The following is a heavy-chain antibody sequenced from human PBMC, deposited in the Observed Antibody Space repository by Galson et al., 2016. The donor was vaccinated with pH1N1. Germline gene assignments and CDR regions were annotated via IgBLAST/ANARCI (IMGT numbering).Heavy chain of an antibody. V-gene: IGHV2-70*04. CDR1: GFSLNTVRMR. D-gene: IGHD3-16*01. CDR2: VDWDDDK. J-gene: IGHJ2*01. Sequence: PALVKPTQTLTLTCAFSGFSLNTVRMRVSWIRQPPGKALEWLARVDWDDDKYYSTSLKTRLTISKDTSKNQVVLTMTNMDPVDTGTYYFARMTSKGGWYSDVWGRGTLVTVSS. CDR3: ARMTSKGGWYSDV.